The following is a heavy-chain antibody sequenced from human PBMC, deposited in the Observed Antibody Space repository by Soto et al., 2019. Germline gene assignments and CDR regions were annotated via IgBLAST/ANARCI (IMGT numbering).Heavy chain of an antibody. J-gene: IGHJ6*04. V-gene: IGHV4-39*01. Sequence: SETLSRTCTVSGDFVSSSRYYWGWIRQPPGKGLEWIGSIYYTGDTFFNPSLKSRVTFSVDPSTNQFSLKLTSLTAADSAVYFCARHKELLLARLYSGLDLWGKGTTITFSS. D-gene: IGHD3-22*01. CDR2: IYYTGDT. CDR1: GDFVSSSRYY. CDR3: ARHKELLLARLYSGLDL.